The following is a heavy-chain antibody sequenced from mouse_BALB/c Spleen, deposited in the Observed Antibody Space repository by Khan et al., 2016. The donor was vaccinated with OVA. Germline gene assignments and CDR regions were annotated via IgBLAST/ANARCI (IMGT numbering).Heavy chain of an antibody. Sequence: VQLQQSGAELVKSGATVKLSCTASGLNIKDTYMHWLKQWPEQGLEWIGRIDPPNGNTKYVPKFQGKATIQAVTSSHPAYLQPSSLTAEDTSDYDCARMARKGGQGTTLTVSA. J-gene: IGHJ2*01. V-gene: IGHV14-3*02. CDR2: IDPPNGNT. CDR3: ARMARK. CDR1: GLNIKDTY.